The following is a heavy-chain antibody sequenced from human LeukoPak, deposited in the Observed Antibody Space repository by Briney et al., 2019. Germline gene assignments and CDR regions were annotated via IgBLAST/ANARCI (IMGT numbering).Heavy chain of an antibody. J-gene: IGHJ4*02. Sequence: PGGSLRLSCATSGFIFSSYWMCWVRQAPGKGLEWVANIKSDGSEEYYGDSVKGRFTISRDNAKNTLYLQMNSLRAEDTALYYCAKDMEYSGSYFGGNYFDYWGQGTLVTVSS. CDR3: AKDMEYSGSYFGGNYFDY. V-gene: IGHV3-7*03. D-gene: IGHD1-26*01. CDR2: IKSDGSEE. CDR1: GFIFSSYW.